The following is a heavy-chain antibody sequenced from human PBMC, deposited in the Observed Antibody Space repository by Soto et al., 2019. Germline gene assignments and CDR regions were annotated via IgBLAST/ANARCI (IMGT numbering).Heavy chain of an antibody. CDR1: GGSISSSSYY. J-gene: IGHJ4*02. CDR2: IYYSGST. D-gene: IGHD4-17*01. Sequence: SETLSLTCTVSGGSISSSSYYWGWIRQPPGKGLEWIGSIYYSGSTYYNPSLKSRVAISVDTSKNQFSLKLSSVTAADTAVYYCASLTLYGGNGGGDYWGQGTLVTVSS. CDR3: ASLTLYGGNGGGDY. V-gene: IGHV4-39*01.